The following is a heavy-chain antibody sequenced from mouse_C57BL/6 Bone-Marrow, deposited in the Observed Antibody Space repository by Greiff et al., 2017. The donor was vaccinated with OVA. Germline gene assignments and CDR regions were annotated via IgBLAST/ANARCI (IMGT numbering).Heavy chain of an antibody. CDR2: IHPNSGST. Sequence: QVQLQQPGAELVKPGASVKLSCKASGYTFTSYWMHWVKQRPGQGLEWIGMIHPNSGSTNYNEKFKSKATLTVDKSSSTAYMQLSSLTSEDSAVYYCAIYYGSSLAWFAYWGQGTLVTVSA. CDR3: AIYYGSSLAWFAY. D-gene: IGHD1-1*01. J-gene: IGHJ3*01. CDR1: GYTFTSYW. V-gene: IGHV1-64*01.